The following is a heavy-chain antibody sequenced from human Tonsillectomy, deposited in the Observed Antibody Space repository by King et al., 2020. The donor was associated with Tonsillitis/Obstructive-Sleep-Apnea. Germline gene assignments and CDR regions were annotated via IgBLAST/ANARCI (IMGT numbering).Heavy chain of an antibody. CDR1: GFTFNNAW. CDR2: IKSEADGGTT. J-gene: IGHJ3*02. CDR3: TTEWTKWDAFDI. D-gene: IGHD1-26*01. Sequence: VQLQESGGGLVKPGGSLTLSCSPSGFTFNNAWMSWVRQAQGRGLEWVGRIKSEADGGTTDYAAPVKGRFTISRDDSINTVYLQMNSLKIEDTAVYFCTTEWTKWDAFDIWGQGTMVSVSS. V-gene: IGHV3-15*01.